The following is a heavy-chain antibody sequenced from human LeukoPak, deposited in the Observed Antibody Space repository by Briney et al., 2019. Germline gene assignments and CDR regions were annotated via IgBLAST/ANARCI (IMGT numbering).Heavy chain of an antibody. CDR3: ARDGQQLVRGLFDY. CDR2: INTRSYI. V-gene: IGHV3-21*01. CDR1: GFTFSSYS. D-gene: IGHD6-13*01. Sequence: GGSLRLSCAASGFTFSSYSMNWVRQAPGKGLEWVSSINTRSYIYSADSVKGRFTISRDNDKNSVYLQMNSLRAEDTAVYYCARDGQQLVRGLFDYWGQGTLVTVSS. J-gene: IGHJ4*02.